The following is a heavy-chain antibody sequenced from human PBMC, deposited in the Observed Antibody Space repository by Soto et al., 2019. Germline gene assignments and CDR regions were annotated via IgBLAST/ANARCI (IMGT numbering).Heavy chain of an antibody. V-gene: IGHV3-23*01. CDR2: ISGSGGST. J-gene: IGHJ6*02. D-gene: IGHD4-17*01. Sequence: GGSLRLSCAASGFTFSSYAMSWVRQAPGKGLEWVSAISGSGGSTYYADSVKGRFTISRDNSKNTLYLQMNSLRAEDTAVYYCAHDYGDPRGSYYYGMDVWGQGTTVTVSS. CDR3: AHDYGDPRGSYYYGMDV. CDR1: GFTFSSYA.